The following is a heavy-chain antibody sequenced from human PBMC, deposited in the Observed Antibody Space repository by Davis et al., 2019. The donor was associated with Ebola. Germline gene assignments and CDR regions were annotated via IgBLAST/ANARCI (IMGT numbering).Heavy chain of an antibody. V-gene: IGHV4-31*03. CDR1: GGSISRGGSY. D-gene: IGHD3-22*01. CDR3: ARDLRYDSSGYDYYFYMDV. Sequence: PSETLSLTCTVSGGSISRGGSYWTWIRPHPGKGLEWIGYIYYSGSTYYKPSLKSRVTISLDTSKNHFSLNLYSVTAADTAVYYCARDLRYDSSGYDYYFYMDVWGKGTTVTVSS. J-gene: IGHJ6*03. CDR2: IYYSGST.